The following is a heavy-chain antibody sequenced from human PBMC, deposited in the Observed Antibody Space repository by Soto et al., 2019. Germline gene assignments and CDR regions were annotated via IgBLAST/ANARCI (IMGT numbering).Heavy chain of an antibody. D-gene: IGHD3-22*01. CDR1: GYTFTSYY. Sequence: ASVKVSCKASGYTFTSYYVHWVRQAPGQGLEWMAIINPSGGSTSYAQKFQDRVTTTRDTSTSTVYMELSSLRSEDTAVYYCARGRLTMTAVVTEGFDIWGQGTMVTV. V-gene: IGHV1-46*01. CDR3: ARGRLTMTAVVTEGFDI. CDR2: INPSGGST. J-gene: IGHJ3*02.